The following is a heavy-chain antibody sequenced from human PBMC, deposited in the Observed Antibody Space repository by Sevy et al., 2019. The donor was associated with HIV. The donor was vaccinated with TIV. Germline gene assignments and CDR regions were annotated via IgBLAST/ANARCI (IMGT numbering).Heavy chain of an antibody. D-gene: IGHD6-13*01. J-gene: IGHJ6*02. CDR3: ARSIAAAGLYYYDGMDV. V-gene: IGHV3-13*01. CDR2: IGTAGDT. Sequence: GGSLRLSCAASGFTFSSYDMHWVRQATGKGLEWVSAIGTAGDTYYPGSVKGRFTISRENAKNSLYLQMNSLRAGDTAVYYCARSIAAAGLYYYDGMDVWGQGTTVTVSS. CDR1: GFTFSSYD.